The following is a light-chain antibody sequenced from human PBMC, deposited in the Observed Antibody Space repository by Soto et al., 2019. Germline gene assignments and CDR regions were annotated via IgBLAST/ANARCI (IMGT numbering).Light chain of an antibody. CDR3: SSYTSSSTLA. CDR1: SSDVGGYNY. J-gene: IGLJ2*01. Sequence: QSVLTQPASVSGSPGQSTTISCTGTSSDVGGYNYVSWYQQHPGKAPKLMIYDVSNRPSGVSNRFSGSKSGNTASLTISGLQAEDEADYYCSSYTSSSTLAFGGGTKVTVL. CDR2: DVS. V-gene: IGLV2-14*01.